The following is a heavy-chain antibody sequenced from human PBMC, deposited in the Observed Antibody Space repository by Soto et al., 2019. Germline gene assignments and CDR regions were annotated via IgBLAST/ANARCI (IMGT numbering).Heavy chain of an antibody. J-gene: IGHJ4*02. CDR1: GYTFSKYG. D-gene: IGHD2-21*02. V-gene: IGHV1-18*01. CDR3: APDGVVTASPFDY. Sequence: QVQLVQSGDEVKKPGASVKVSCKTSGYTFSKYGITWIRQDPGQGLEYMGWSSTYNGNTDYAQKRQRRVIMTTDTSKNTADMEQRSLRSDDTAVFCCAPDGVVTASPFDYWGQGTLVNVSS. CDR2: SSTYNGNT.